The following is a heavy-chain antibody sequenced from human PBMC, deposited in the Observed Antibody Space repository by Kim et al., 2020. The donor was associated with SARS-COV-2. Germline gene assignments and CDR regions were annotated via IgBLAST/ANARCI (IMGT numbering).Heavy chain of an antibody. D-gene: IGHD1-1*01. V-gene: IGHV3-73*01. CDR3: TRVPGRTLAFGDAFDV. Sequence: SLKGRFTISRDDAESAADLQMNSLKSEDTAVYYCTRVPGRTLAFGDAFDVWGQGTMVTVSS. J-gene: IGHJ3*01.